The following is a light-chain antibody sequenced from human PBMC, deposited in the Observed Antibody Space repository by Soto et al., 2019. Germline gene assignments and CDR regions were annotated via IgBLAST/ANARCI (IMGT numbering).Light chain of an antibody. Sequence: EIVMTQSPATLSLPPGKRVTLSCRASQRVSRGLPWYQQKPGQAPRLLIYVASPRATVIPPRFRGSGSGTEFTLTISSLQSEAFAVYYCQHYNSWPPFTLGPGTNVDIK. CDR1: QRVSRG. CDR3: QHYNSWPPFT. J-gene: IGKJ3*01. V-gene: IGKV3D-15*01. CDR2: VAS.